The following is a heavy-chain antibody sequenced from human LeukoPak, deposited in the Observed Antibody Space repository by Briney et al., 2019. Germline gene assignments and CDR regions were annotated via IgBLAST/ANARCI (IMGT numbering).Heavy chain of an antibody. CDR3: ARDQEGFDY. Sequence: ASVNVSFKASGCTFTSNYIHWVRQAPGQGLEWMGMIYPRDGSTSYAQKFQGRVTVTRDTSTSTVHMELSGLRSEDTAVYYCARDQEGFDYWGQGTLVTVSS. V-gene: IGHV1-46*01. J-gene: IGHJ4*02. CDR1: GCTFTSNY. CDR2: IYPRDGST.